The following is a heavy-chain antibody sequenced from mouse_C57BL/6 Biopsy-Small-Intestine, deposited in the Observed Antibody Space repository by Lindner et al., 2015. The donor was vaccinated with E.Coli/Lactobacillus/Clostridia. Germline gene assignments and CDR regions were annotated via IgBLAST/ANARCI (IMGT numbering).Heavy chain of an antibody. V-gene: IGHV14-2*01. CDR2: IDPEDGET. CDR1: GFNIKDYY. D-gene: IGHD2-12*01. CDR3: SRNEIYAAWFAY. Sequence: EVQLQESGAELVKPGASVKLSCTASGFNIKDYYIHWVKQRTDQGLEWIGRIDPEDGETTYAPKFQGEATITADTYSNSAYLQLSSLTSEDTAVYYCSRNEIYAAWFAYWGQGTLVTVSA. J-gene: IGHJ3*01.